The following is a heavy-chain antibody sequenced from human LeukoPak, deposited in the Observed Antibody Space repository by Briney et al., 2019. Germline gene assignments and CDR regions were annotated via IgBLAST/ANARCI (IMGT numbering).Heavy chain of an antibody. Sequence: MASETLSLTCNVSGASISGHFWSWIRQSPGKGLECIGYIYSGTVDYSPSPKSRATISGDTSKNQVSLNLKSVTTVDTAMYYCVKVGYGSGTWGWFDPWGQGILVTVST. CDR3: VKVGYGSGTWGWFDP. V-gene: IGHV4-59*11. CDR2: IYSGTV. J-gene: IGHJ5*02. D-gene: IGHD3-10*01. CDR1: GASISGHF.